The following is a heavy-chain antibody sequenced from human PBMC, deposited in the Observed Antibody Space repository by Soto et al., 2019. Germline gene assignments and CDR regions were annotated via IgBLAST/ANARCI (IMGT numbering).Heavy chain of an antibody. CDR1: GGSISSYY. D-gene: IGHD3-3*01. J-gene: IGHJ6*03. CDR3: ARARYYDFWSGYQPYYYYYMDF. V-gene: IGHV4-59*01. Sequence: PSETLSLTCTVSGGSISSYYWSWIRQPPGKGLEWIGYIYYSGSTNYNPSLKSRVTISVDTSKNQFSLKLSSVTAADTAVYYCARARYYDFWSGYQPYYYYYMDFWGKGTTVTVSS. CDR2: IYYSGST.